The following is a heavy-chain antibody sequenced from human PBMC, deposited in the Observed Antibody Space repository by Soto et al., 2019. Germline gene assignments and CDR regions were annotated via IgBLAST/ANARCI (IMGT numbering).Heavy chain of an antibody. J-gene: IGHJ4*02. D-gene: IGHD3-22*01. CDR3: ARDSRVYDSSGFGGYYFDY. CDR1: GGTFSSYA. CDR2: IIPIFGTA. Sequence: QVQLVQSGAEVKKPGSSVKVSCKASGGTFSSYAISWVRQAPGQGLEWMGGIIPIFGTANYAQKFQGRVTITADESTSTAYMELSSLRSEDTAVYYCARDSRVYDSSGFGGYYFDYWGQGTLVTVSS. V-gene: IGHV1-69*12.